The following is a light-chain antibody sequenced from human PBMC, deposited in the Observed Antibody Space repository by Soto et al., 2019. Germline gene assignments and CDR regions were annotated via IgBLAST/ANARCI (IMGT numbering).Light chain of an antibody. CDR1: QTVSSSF. J-gene: IGKJ1*01. CDR2: AAS. V-gene: IGKV3-20*01. CDR3: QQYGNSPQT. Sequence: EIFLTQSPGTLSLSPGERATLSCLASQTVSSSFLAWYQQTPGQAPRLLIYAASSRATGIPDRFSGSGSGTDFTLTISRLEPEDFAVYYCQQYGNSPQTFGQGTKVDIK.